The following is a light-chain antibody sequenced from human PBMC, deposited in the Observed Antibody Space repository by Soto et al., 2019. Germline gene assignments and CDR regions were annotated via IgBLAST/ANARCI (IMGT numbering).Light chain of an antibody. CDR3: QPRSDWTPYT. CDR1: QSVSSY. Sequence: EIVLTQSPATLSLSPGERATLSCRASQSVSSYLAWYQQKPGQAPRLLIYDASNRATGIPARFSGSGSGTDFTLTISGLEPDAFPVYEYQPRSDWTPYTFGPGPKVDIK. V-gene: IGKV3-11*01. CDR2: DAS. J-gene: IGKJ3*01.